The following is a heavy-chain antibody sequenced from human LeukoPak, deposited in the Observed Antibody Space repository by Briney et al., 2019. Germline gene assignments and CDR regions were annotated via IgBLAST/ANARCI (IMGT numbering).Heavy chain of an antibody. CDR1: GGSISSGSYY. D-gene: IGHD3-22*01. Sequence: SETLSLTCTVSGGSISSGSYYWSWIRQPAGKGLEWIGRIYTSGSTNYNPSLKSRVTISVDTSKNQFSLKLSSVTAADTAVYYCARDQGYYPYYFDYWGQGTLVTVSS. CDR3: ARDQGYYPYYFDY. J-gene: IGHJ4*02. V-gene: IGHV4-61*02. CDR2: IYTSGST.